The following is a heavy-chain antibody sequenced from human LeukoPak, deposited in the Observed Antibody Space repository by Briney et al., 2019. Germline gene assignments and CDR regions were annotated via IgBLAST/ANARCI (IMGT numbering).Heavy chain of an antibody. V-gene: IGHV1-69*13. Sequence: VASVKVSCKASGYTFTSYGISWVRQAPGQGLEWMGGIIPIFGTANYAQKFQGRVTITADEPTSTAYMELSSLRSEDTAVYYCARDYFPYYDSSGYYYASHHWGQGTLVTVSS. D-gene: IGHD3-22*01. CDR1: GYTFTSYG. J-gene: IGHJ4*02. CDR3: ARDYFPYYDSSGYYYASHH. CDR2: IIPIFGTA.